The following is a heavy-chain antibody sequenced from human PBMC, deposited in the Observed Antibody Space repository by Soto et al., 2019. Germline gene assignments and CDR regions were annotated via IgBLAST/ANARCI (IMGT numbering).Heavy chain of an antibody. J-gene: IGHJ4*02. D-gene: IGHD6-6*01. CDR3: AGQYRSSSVEF. Sequence: TGGSLRLSCAASGFTFSDYYMNWIRQAPGKGLEWVSYISSGAITIYYADSVKGRFTISRDNAKNSLYLQMNSLRAEDTAVYYCAGQYRSSSVEFWGQGTLVTVYS. CDR2: ISSGAITI. V-gene: IGHV3-11*01. CDR1: GFTFSDYY.